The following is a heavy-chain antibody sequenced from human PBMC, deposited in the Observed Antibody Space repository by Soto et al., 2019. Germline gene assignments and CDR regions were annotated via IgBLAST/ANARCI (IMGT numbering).Heavy chain of an antibody. CDR1: GGSISSSSYY. D-gene: IGHD3-9*01. CDR2: IYYSGST. CDR3: ARDPTRRYDILTGYRTDWFDP. J-gene: IGHJ5*02. V-gene: IGHV4-39*02. Sequence: PSETLSLTCTVSGGSISSSSYYWGWIRQPPGKGLEWIGSIYYSGSTYYNPSLKSRVTISVDTSKNQFSLKLSSVTAADTAVYYCARDPTRRYDILTGYRTDWFDPWGQGTLVTVSS.